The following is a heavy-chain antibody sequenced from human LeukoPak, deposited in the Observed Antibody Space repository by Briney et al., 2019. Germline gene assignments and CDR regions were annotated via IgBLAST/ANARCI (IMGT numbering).Heavy chain of an antibody. CDR2: ISWNSGSI. V-gene: IGHV3-9*01. D-gene: IGHD4-17*01. CDR1: GFTFDDYA. Sequence: GRSLRLSCAASGFTFDDYAMHWVRQAPGKGLEWVSGISWNSGSIGYADSVKGRFTISRDNAKNSLYLQTNSLRAEDTALYYCAKTPQTTVTTGGAFDIWGQGTMVTVSS. CDR3: AKTPQTTVTTGGAFDI. J-gene: IGHJ3*02.